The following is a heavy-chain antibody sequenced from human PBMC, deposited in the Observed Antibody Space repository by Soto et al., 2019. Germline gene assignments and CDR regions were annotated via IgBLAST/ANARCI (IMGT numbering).Heavy chain of an antibody. D-gene: IGHD3-22*01. CDR3: ASSPGGYYYDY. J-gene: IGHJ4*02. CDR2: IYYSGTT. CDR1: GGSISSGTYY. V-gene: IGHV4-31*03. Sequence: SETLSLTCTVSGGSISSGTYYWSWIRQHPGKGLEWIGYIYYSGTTYYNPSLKSRVTISVDTSENQFSLKLTSVNAADTAFYYCASSPGGYYYDYWGQGTLVTVSS.